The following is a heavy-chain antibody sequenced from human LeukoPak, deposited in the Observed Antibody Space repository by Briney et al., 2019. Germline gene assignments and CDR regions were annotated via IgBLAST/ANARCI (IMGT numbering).Heavy chain of an antibody. CDR2: IYTSGST. Sequence: SETLSLTCTVSGGSISSGSYYWSWIRQPAGKGLEWIGRIYTSGSTNYNPSLKRRVTISVDTSKNQFSLKLSSVTAADTAVYYCARGGGYRSLDVWGKGTTVTVSS. CDR3: ARGGGYRSLDV. J-gene: IGHJ6*04. CDR1: GGSISSGSYY. D-gene: IGHD5-24*01. V-gene: IGHV4-61*02.